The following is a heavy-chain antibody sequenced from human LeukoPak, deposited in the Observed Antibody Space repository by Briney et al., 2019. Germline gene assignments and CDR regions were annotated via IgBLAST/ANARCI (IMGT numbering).Heavy chain of an antibody. D-gene: IGHD5-12*01. Sequence: SETLSLTCAVSGGSISSGGYSWSWIRQPPGKGLEWIGHIYHSGSTYYNPSLKSRVTISVDTSKNQFSLKLSSVTAADTAVYYCARGGYSGYDSEPYYFDYWGQGTLVTVSS. J-gene: IGHJ4*02. CDR2: IYHSGST. V-gene: IGHV4-30-2*05. CDR1: GGSISSGGYS. CDR3: ARGGYSGYDSEPYYFDY.